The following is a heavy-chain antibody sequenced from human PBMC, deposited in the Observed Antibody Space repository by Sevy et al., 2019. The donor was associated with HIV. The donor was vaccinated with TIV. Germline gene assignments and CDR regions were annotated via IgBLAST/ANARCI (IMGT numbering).Heavy chain of an antibody. J-gene: IGHJ6*02. D-gene: IGHD5-12*01. Sequence: GGSLRLSCGASGFTFSSYDMHLVRQAAGKGLEWVSGIGSGGDAYYPGSVKGRFTISREKAKNSLYLQMNSLRAGDTAVYYCARSGGYSDYGMDVWGQGTTVTVSS. CDR2: IGSGGDA. CDR1: GFTFSSYD. CDR3: ARSGGYSDYGMDV. V-gene: IGHV3-13*01.